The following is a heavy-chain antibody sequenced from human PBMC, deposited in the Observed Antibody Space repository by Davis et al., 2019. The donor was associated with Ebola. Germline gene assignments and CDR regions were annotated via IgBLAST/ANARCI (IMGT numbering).Heavy chain of an antibody. CDR2: IYTSGRT. Sequence: PSETLSLTCTVSSGSISTYYWNWIRQPAGKGLEWIGRIYTSGRTNYNPSLKSRVTMSVDTSKNQFSLRLRSVTAADTAVYYCVRDGCPGGSCYCGDYWGQGTLVTVSS. J-gene: IGHJ4*02. D-gene: IGHD2-15*01. CDR3: VRDGCPGGSCYCGDY. CDR1: SGSISTYY. V-gene: IGHV4-4*07.